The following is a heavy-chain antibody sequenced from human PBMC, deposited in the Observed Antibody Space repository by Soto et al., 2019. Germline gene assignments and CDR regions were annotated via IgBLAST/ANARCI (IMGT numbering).Heavy chain of an antibody. D-gene: IGHD2-2*02. CDR1: GASISDCDW. V-gene: IGHV4-4*02. J-gene: IGHJ4*02. Sequence: QVHLQESGPGPVKPSGTLSLTCAVSGASISDCDWWSWVRQPPGKGLEWIGEIHHSGATNHNSSVKSRVTISLDKSKNHLSLQLNSVTAADTAVYYCATRDYTASPYWGQGILVTVSS. CDR2: IHHSGAT. CDR3: ATRDYTASPY.